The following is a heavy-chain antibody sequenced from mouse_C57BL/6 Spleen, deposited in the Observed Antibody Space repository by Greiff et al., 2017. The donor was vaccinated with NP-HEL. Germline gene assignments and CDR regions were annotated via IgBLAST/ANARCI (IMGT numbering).Heavy chain of an antibody. V-gene: IGHV5-9*01. Sequence: EVKLVESGGGLVKPGGSLKLSCAASGFTFSSYTMSWVRQTPEKRLEWVATISGGGGNTYYPDSVKGRFTISRDNAKNTLYLQMSSLRSEDTALYYCARDGLRSYYFDYWGQGTTLTVSS. CDR2: ISGGGGNT. D-gene: IGHD1-1*01. CDR3: ARDGLRSYYFDY. CDR1: GFTFSSYT. J-gene: IGHJ2*01.